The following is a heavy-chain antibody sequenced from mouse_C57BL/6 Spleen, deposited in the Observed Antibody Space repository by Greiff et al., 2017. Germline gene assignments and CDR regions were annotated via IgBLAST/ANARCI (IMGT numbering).Heavy chain of an antibody. CDR2: IDPNSGGT. J-gene: IGHJ2*01. CDR3: ARSRSYDGYYVPYFDY. Sequence: QVQLKQPGAELVKPGASVKLSCKASGYTFTSYWMHWVKQRPGRGLEWIGRIDPNSGGTKNNEKFKSKATLTVDKPSSTAYMQLSSLTSEDSAVYYCARSRSYDGYYVPYFDYWGQGTTLTVSS. CDR1: GYTFTSYW. V-gene: IGHV1-72*01. D-gene: IGHD2-3*01.